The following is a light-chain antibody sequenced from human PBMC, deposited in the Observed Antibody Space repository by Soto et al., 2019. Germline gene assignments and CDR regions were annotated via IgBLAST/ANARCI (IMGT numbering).Light chain of an antibody. J-gene: IGKJ5*01. CDR2: DAS. V-gene: IGKV3-11*01. CDR3: HQPSNWPT. CDR1: QSVSSY. Sequence: WTESQATLALSRGERATLSFRASQSVSSYLAWYQQKPGQAPRLLIYDASNRATGIPARFIGSGAGTDFTLSISSLEPQDFSAYHCHQPSNWPTFGQGTRLEIK.